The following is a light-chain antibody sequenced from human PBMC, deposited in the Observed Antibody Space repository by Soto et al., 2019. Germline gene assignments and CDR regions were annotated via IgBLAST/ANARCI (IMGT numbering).Light chain of an antibody. V-gene: IGKV3-15*01. J-gene: IGKJ1*01. CDR3: QQYNNWPTCA. CDR1: QSVRRN. CDR2: GAS. Sequence: EIVMTQSRATLSVSPGERATLSCRSSQSVRRNIAWYQQKPGQAPRLLIYGASTRAIGIPARFSGSGSATEFTLTISSLQSEDFAVYYCQQYNNWPTCAFGQGTKVEIK.